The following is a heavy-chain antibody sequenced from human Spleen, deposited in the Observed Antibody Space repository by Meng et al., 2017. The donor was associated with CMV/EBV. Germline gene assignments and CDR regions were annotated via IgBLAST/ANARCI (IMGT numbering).Heavy chain of an antibody. V-gene: IGHV4-39*01. Sequence: TVSGVSISVLPYYWGSIRQPPGKVLEWIGSIFYIGSTYYNPSLKSRVTIFVDTSKNQFSLKLSSVTAADTAVYYCARVVEMAHEFDYWGQGTLVTVSS. CDR3: ARVVEMAHEFDY. D-gene: IGHD5-24*01. J-gene: IGHJ4*02. CDR2: IFYIGST. CDR1: GVSISVLPYY.